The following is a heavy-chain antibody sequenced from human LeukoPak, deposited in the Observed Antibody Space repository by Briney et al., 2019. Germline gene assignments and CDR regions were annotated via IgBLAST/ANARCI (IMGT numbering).Heavy chain of an antibody. CDR3: ARGRNDDNYCYDSWSCFDF. CDR2: LYFDGGSK. CDR1: GLTFSSYG. D-gene: IGHD3-10*01. J-gene: IGHJ4*02. V-gene: IGHV3-33*01. Sequence: GGSLTLSCAPSGLTFSSYGMNWVRQAPGKGVEWVAVLYFDGGSKYHTDSVKGRFTIPREIARHTLYLQMNSLRAEDTAVYYCARGRNDDNYCYDSWSCFDFWGQGTLVTVSS.